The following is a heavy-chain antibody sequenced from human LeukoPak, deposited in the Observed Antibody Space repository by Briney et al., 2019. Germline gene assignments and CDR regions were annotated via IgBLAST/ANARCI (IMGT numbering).Heavy chain of an antibody. Sequence: SVKVSCKASGYTFTGYYMHWVRQAPGQGLEWMGRIIPIFGTANYAQKLQGRVTITTDESTSTAYMELSSLRSEDTAVYYCARDTYSCSWYVPNYFDYWGQGTLVTVSS. CDR1: GYTFTGYY. J-gene: IGHJ4*02. CDR2: IIPIFGTA. V-gene: IGHV1-69*05. CDR3: ARDTYSCSWYVPNYFDY. D-gene: IGHD6-13*01.